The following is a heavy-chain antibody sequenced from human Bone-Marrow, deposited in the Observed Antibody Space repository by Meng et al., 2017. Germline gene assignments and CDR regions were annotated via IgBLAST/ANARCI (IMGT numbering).Heavy chain of an antibody. V-gene: IGHV1-69*01. J-gene: IGHJ4*02. CDR3: ASQVAGSTGGLSHDY. CDR2: IIPIFGTA. Sequence: QVQLVQFGAGVKKAGSSVKVSCKASGGTFSSYAISWVRQAPGQGLEWMGGIIPIFGTANYAQKFQGRVTITADESTSTAYMELSSLRSEDTAVYYCASQVAGSTGGLSHDYWGQGTLVTVSS. D-gene: IGHD6-19*01. CDR1: GGTFSSYA.